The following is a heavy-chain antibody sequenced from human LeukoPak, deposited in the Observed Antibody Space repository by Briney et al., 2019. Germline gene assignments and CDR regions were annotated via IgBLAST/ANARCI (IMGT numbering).Heavy chain of an antibody. V-gene: IGHV3-48*03. CDR2: ISSSGSTI. CDR3: ARDGDTMVRGVYYYYGMDV. J-gene: IGHJ6*04. D-gene: IGHD3-10*01. CDR1: GFTFSSYE. Sequence: PGRTLRLSCAASGFTFSSYEMNWVRQAPGEGLEWVSYISSSGSTIYYADSVKGRFTISRDNAKNSLYLQMNSLRAEDTAVYYCARDGDTMVRGVYYYYGMDVWGKGTTVTVSS.